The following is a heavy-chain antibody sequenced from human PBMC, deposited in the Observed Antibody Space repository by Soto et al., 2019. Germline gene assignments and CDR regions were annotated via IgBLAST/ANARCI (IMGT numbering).Heavy chain of an antibody. CDR1: GGTFSSYA. Sequence: VKVSCKASGGTFSSYAISWVRQAPGQGLEWMGGIIPIFGTANYAQKFQGRVTITADESTSTAYMELSSLRSEDTAVYYCARGGDGGYEGAFDIWGQGTMVTVSS. CDR2: IIPIFGTA. J-gene: IGHJ3*02. V-gene: IGHV1-69*13. CDR3: ARGGDGGYEGAFDI. D-gene: IGHD5-12*01.